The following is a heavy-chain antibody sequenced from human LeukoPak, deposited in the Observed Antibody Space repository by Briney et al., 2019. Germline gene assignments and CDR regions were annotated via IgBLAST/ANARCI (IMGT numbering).Heavy chain of an antibody. Sequence: KPSETLSLTCSVSGGSISSYYWSWIRQPPGKGLEWIGYTHYSGSTTYNPSLKSRVTTSVDTSKNQFSLSLNSVTAADTAVYYCARWEGRMNAFDVWGQGTMVTVSS. CDR1: GGSISSYY. CDR3: ARWEGRMNAFDV. D-gene: IGHD1-26*01. CDR2: THYSGST. V-gene: IGHV4-59*08. J-gene: IGHJ3*01.